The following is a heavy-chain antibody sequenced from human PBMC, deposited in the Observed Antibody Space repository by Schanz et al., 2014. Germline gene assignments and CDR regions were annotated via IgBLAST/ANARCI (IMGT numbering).Heavy chain of an antibody. J-gene: IGHJ4*02. D-gene: IGHD3-3*01. V-gene: IGHV1-3*04. CDR3: ARSAGRDFWSGYYTRFDY. Sequence: QVHLAQSGAEVKRPGASVKVSCKASEYSFTSYSMHWVRQAPGQRLEWMGWINTGSGDTKYSQNFQGRVTITRDTSASTVYMELRSLRSDDTAVYYCARSAGRDFWSGYYTRFDYWGQGTLVTVSS. CDR2: INTGSGDT. CDR1: EYSFTSYS.